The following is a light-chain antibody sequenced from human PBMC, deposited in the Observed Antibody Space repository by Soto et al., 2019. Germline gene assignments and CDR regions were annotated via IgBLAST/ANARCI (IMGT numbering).Light chain of an antibody. CDR3: QQYSSSPMYT. V-gene: IGKV3-20*01. J-gene: IGKJ2*01. CDR2: GAS. CDR1: QSVSSSY. Sequence: EIVLTQSPGTLSLSPGERATLSCRASQSVSSSYLAWYQQKPGQAPRLLIYGASGRATGIPDRFSGSGSGTDFTLTISRLEPEDFAVYYCQQYSSSPMYTFGQGTQLEIK.